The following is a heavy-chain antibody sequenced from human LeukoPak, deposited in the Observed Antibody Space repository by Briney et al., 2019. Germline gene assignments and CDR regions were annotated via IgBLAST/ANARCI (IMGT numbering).Heavy chain of an antibody. V-gene: IGHV3-11*01. CDR3: GKDVLGGGLDV. J-gene: IGHJ6*02. CDR1: GFTFSDYY. Sequence: GGSLRLSCAASGFTFSDYYMSWIRQAPGKGLEWVSYISSSGSTIYYADSVKGRFTISRDNAKNSLYLQMNSLRAEDTALYYCGKDVLGGGLDVWGQGTTVTVSS. CDR2: ISSSGSTI.